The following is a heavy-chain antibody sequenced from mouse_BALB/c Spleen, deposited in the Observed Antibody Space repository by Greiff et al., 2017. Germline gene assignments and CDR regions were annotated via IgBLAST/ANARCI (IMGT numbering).Heavy chain of an antibody. V-gene: IGHV5-6-5*01. J-gene: IGHJ3*01. CDR2: ISSGGST. CDR3: ARERDYDDQAWFAY. Sequence: EVNVVESGGGLVKPGGSLKLSCAASGFTFSSYAMSWVRQTPEKRLEWVASISSGGSTYYPDSVKGRFTISRDNARNILYLQMSSLRSEDTAMYYCARERDYDDQAWFAYWGQGTLVTVSA. CDR1: GFTFSSYA. D-gene: IGHD2-13*01.